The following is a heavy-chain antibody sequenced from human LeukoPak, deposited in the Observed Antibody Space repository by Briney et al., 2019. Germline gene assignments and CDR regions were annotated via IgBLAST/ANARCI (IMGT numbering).Heavy chain of an antibody. CDR1: GYTFTSYA. D-gene: IGHD3-22*01. J-gene: IGHJ3*02. Sequence: ASVKVSCKASGYTFTSYAMHWVRQTPGQRLEWMGWINAGNGNTKYSQKFQGRVTITRDTSASTAYMELSSLRSEDTAVYYCARAHPDGYYYDSSGLTDAFDIWGQGTMVTVSS. CDR2: INAGNGNT. V-gene: IGHV1-3*01. CDR3: ARAHPDGYYYDSSGLTDAFDI.